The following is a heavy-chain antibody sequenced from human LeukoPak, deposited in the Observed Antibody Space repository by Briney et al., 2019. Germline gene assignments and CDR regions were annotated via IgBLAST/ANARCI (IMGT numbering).Heavy chain of an antibody. J-gene: IGHJ3*02. CDR3: AREAYDSSGSRAFDI. D-gene: IGHD3-22*01. Sequence: SQTLSLTCTVSGGSISSGDYYWSWIRQPPGKGREWIGYIYYSGSTYYNPSLKSRVTISVDTSKNQFSLKLSSVTAADTAVYYCAREAYDSSGSRAFDIWGQGTMVTVSS. CDR2: IYYSGST. V-gene: IGHV4-30-4*08. CDR1: GGSISSGDYY.